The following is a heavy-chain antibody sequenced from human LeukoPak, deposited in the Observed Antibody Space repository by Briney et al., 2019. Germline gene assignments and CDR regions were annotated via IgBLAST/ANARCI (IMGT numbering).Heavy chain of an antibody. D-gene: IGHD5-12*01. CDR1: GLTFSDAW. V-gene: IGHV3-15*01. CDR3: TWMATISTVDY. J-gene: IGHJ4*02. Sequence: GGSLRLSCVLSGLTFSDAWMSWVRQAPGEGLEWVGRIRNDRITDYAAPVQGRFSISRDNSKNTFYLQMNSLRTEDTGMYFCTWMATISTVDYWGQGTLVTVSS. CDR2: IRNDRIT.